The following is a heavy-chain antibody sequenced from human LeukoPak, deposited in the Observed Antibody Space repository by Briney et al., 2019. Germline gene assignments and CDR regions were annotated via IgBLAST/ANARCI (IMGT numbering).Heavy chain of an antibody. Sequence: GGSLRLSCAASGFTFSSYGMHWVRQAPGKGLEWVAFIRYDGSNKYYADSVEGRFTISRDNSKNTLYLQMNSLRAEDTAVYYCANGPRHCSSTSCYGGYWGQGTLVTVSS. CDR3: ANGPRHCSSTSCYGGY. J-gene: IGHJ4*02. V-gene: IGHV3-30*02. CDR1: GFTFSSYG. CDR2: IRYDGSNK. D-gene: IGHD2-2*01.